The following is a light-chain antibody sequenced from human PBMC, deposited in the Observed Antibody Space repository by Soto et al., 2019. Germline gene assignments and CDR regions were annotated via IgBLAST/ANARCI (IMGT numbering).Light chain of an antibody. CDR3: TSGTTSTTMI. CDR2: DVN. CDR1: SSDIGAYNF. V-gene: IGLV2-14*03. Sequence: QSALTQPASVSGSPGQSITISCTGTSSDIGAYNFVSWYQQHPGKAPKLMLYDVNIRPSGVSNRFSGSKSGNTASLTISGLQAEDEDDYYCTSGTTSTTMIFGGGTKLTAL. J-gene: IGLJ2*01.